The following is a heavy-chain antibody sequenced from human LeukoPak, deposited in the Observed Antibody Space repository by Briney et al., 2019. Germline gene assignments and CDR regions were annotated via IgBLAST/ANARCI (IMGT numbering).Heavy chain of an antibody. CDR2: IDHAGSI. CDR1: GGSISSGGYY. CDR3: TVNYDFC. Sequence: SETLSLTCTVSGGSISSGGYYWSWIRQSPGKGLEWIGEIDHAGSISYNPSLKSRVIVSRETSRKQFSLKLSSVTAADSAVYYCTVNYDFCGGQGTLVTVSS. V-gene: IGHV4-39*07. J-gene: IGHJ4*02. D-gene: IGHD3-3*01.